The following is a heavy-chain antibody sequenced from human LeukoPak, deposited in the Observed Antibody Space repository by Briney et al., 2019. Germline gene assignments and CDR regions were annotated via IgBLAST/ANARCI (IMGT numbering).Heavy chain of an antibody. CDR2: INHSGST. CDR3: ARGERVTIFGVVIRLPDPQFDY. J-gene: IGHJ4*02. CDR1: GGSFSGYY. V-gene: IGHV4-34*01. Sequence: PSETLSLTCAVYGGSFSGYYWSWIRQPPGKGLEWIGEINHSGSTNYNPSLKSRVTISVDTSKNQFSLKLSSVTAADTAVYYCARGERVTIFGVVIRLPDPQFDYWGQGTLVTASS. D-gene: IGHD3-3*01.